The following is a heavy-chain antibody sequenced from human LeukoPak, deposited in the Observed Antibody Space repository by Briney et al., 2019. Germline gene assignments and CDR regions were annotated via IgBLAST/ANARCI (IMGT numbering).Heavy chain of an antibody. J-gene: IGHJ5*02. Sequence: PSETLSLTCAVYGGSFSGYYWSWIRQPPGKGLEWIGEINHSGSTNYNPSFKSRVTISVDTSKNQFSLKLSSVTAADTAVYYCARGASFSSSWYFWFDPWGQGTLVTVSS. CDR1: GGSFSGYY. CDR3: ARGASFSSSWYFWFDP. D-gene: IGHD6-13*01. V-gene: IGHV4-34*01. CDR2: INHSGST.